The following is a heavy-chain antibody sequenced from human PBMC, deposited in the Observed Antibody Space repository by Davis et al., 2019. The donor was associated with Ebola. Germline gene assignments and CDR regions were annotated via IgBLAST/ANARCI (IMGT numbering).Heavy chain of an antibody. V-gene: IGHV4-39*01. CDR3: ARHTVPYYFDY. D-gene: IGHD4-17*01. Sequence: MPSETLSLTCAVSGGSFSGYYWGWIRQPPGKGLAWIGSIYYSGSTYYNPSLKSRVTISVDTSKNQFSLKLSSVTAADTAVYYCARHTVPYYFDYWGQGTLVTVSS. CDR1: GGSFSGYY. J-gene: IGHJ4*02. CDR2: IYYSGST.